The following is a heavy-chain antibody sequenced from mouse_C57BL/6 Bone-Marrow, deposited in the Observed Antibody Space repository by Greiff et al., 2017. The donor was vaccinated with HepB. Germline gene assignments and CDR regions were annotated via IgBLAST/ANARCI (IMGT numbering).Heavy chain of an antibody. J-gene: IGHJ3*01. V-gene: IGHV1-5*01. D-gene: IGHD2-1*01. CDR1: GYTFTSYW. CDR3: TRYHGNYSAWFAY. CDR2: IYPGNSDT. Sequence: VQLQQSGTVLARPGASVKMSCKTSGYTFTSYWMHWVKQRPGQGLEWIGAIYPGNSDTSYNQKFKGKAKLTAVTSASTAYMALSSLTNEDSAVYYCTRYHGNYSAWFAYWGQGTLVTVSA.